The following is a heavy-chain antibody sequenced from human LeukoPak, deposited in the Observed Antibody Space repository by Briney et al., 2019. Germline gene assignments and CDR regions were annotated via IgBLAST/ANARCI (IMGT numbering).Heavy chain of an antibody. CDR2: INPNSGGT. J-gene: IGHJ4*02. D-gene: IGHD6-13*01. CDR3: ARREYSSSWLFDY. Sequence: ASVKVSCKASGYTFTGYYMHWVRQAPGQGLEWMGWINPNSGGTNYAQKFQGRVTMTRDTSISTAYMELSRLRSDDTAVYYCARREYSSSWLFDYWGQGTLVTVSS. CDR1: GYTFTGYY. V-gene: IGHV1-2*02.